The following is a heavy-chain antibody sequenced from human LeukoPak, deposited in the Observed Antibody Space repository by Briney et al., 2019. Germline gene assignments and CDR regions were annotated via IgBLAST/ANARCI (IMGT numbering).Heavy chain of an antibody. V-gene: IGHV4-38-2*02. CDR1: GYSISSGYY. Sequence: SETLSLTCTVSGYSISSGYYWGWIRQPPGKGLEWIGSIYHSGSTYYNPSLKSRVHISVDTSKNQFSLELSSVTAADTAVYYCAGERWLQFGRGYMVVWGKGTTDTIPS. CDR2: IYHSGST. CDR3: AGERWLQFGRGYMVV. D-gene: IGHD5-24*01. J-gene: IGHJ6*03.